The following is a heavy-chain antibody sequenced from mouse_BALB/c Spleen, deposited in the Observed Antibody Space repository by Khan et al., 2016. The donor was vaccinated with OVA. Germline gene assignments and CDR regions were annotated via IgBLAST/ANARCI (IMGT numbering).Heavy chain of an antibody. D-gene: IGHD1-2*01. Sequence: EVELVESGGGLVQPGGSRKLSCAASGFTFSDYGMAWVRQAPGKGPEWVAFISDLAYTIYYGDAVTGRFTICSENAKNTLYLEVSSLRSEDTSIYYCARGGGTAPFAYWGLGTLVTVSA. CDR3: ARGGGTAPFAY. V-gene: IGHV5-15*02. CDR2: ISDLAYTI. J-gene: IGHJ3*01. CDR1: GFTFSDYG.